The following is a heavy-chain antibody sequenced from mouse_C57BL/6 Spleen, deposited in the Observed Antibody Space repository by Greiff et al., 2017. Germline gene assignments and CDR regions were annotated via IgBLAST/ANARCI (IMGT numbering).Heavy chain of an antibody. CDR3: ARYGNYYYYAMDY. CDR2: IYPGSGNT. V-gene: IGHV1-76*01. D-gene: IGHD2-1*01. Sequence: VQLQQSGAELVRPGASVKLSCKASGYTFTDYYINWVKQRPGQGLEWIARIYPGSGNTYYNEKFKGKATLTAEKSSSTADMQLSSLTSEDSAVYFCARYGNYYYYAMDYWGQGTSVTVSS. CDR1: GYTFTDYY. J-gene: IGHJ4*01.